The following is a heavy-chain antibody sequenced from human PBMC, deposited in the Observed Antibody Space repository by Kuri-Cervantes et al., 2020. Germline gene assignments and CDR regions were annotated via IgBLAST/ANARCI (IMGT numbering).Heavy chain of an antibody. J-gene: IGHJ4*02. Sequence: GESLKISCAASGFTFSSYSMNWVRQAPGKGLEWVSYISSSSSTIYYADSVKGRFTISRDNAKNSLYLQMNSLRAEDTAVYYCASRGTYGSGGYWGQGTLVTVSS. CDR1: GFTFSSYS. CDR3: ASRGTYGSGGY. D-gene: IGHD3-10*01. CDR2: ISSSSSTI. V-gene: IGHV3-48*01.